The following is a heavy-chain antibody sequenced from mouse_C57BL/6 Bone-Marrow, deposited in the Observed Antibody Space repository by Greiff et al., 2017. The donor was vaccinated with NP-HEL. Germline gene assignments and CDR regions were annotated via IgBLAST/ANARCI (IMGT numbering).Heavy chain of an antibody. Sequence: EVQLQQSGPELVKPGASVKMSCKASGYTFTDYNMHWVKQSHGKSLEWIGYINPNNGGTSYNQKFKGKATLTVNKSSSTAYMELRSLTSEDSAVYYCASPSYCPHVMDYWGQGTSVTVSS. J-gene: IGHJ4*01. CDR1: GYTFTDYN. CDR3: ASPSYCPHVMDY. D-gene: IGHD1-1*01. CDR2: INPNNGGT. V-gene: IGHV1-22*01.